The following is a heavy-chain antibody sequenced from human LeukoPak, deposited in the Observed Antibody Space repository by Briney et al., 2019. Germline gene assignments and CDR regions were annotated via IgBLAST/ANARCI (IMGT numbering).Heavy chain of an antibody. V-gene: IGHV1-8*03. D-gene: IGHD2-2*01. CDR1: GYTFTTYD. CDR3: AREGRGYCSSTSCYMQHFDY. J-gene: IGHJ4*02. CDR2: MNPNSGNT. Sequence: PGASVKVSCKASGYTFTTYDINWVRQATGQGLEWMGWMNPNSGNTGYAQKWQGRVTITRNTSISTAYMELSSLRSEDTAVYYCAREGRGYCSSTSCYMQHFDYWGQGTLVTVSS.